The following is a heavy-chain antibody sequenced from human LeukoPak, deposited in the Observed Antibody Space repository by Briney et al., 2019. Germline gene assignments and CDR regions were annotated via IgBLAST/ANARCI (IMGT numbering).Heavy chain of an antibody. CDR2: IYYSGST. J-gene: IGHJ4*02. Sequence: PSETLSLTCTVSGGSISSHYWSWIRQPPGKGLEWIGYIYYSGSTNYNPSLKSRVTISVATSKNQSSLKLSSVTPAATTVYYCPRVDRIAARPGYFDYWGQGTLVTVSP. CDR1: GGSISSHY. V-gene: IGHV4-59*11. D-gene: IGHD6-6*01. CDR3: PRVDRIAARPGYFDY.